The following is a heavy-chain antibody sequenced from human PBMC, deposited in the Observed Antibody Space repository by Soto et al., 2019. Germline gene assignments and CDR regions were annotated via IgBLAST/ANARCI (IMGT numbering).Heavy chain of an antibody. CDR1: GFTFSNHA. J-gene: IGHJ4*02. CDR3: AKSAFDFWSGYTYAMDY. CDR2: ISGSGGSR. Sequence: GGSLRISCAAPGFTFSNHAMNWVRQAPGKGLEWVSAISGSGGSRDYADSVKGRFTISRDNSKNTLFLQMNSLRVEDTAVYYCAKSAFDFWSGYTYAMDYWGQGTLVTVSS. V-gene: IGHV3-23*01. D-gene: IGHD3-3*01.